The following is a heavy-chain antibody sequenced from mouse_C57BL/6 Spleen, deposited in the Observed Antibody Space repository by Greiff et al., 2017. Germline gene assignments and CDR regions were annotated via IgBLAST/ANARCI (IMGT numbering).Heavy chain of an antibody. D-gene: IGHD2-4*01. J-gene: IGHJ2*01. CDR3: AREDYGIED. V-gene: IGHV1-26*01. CDR1: GYTFTDYY. Sequence: VQLQQSGPELVKPGASVKISCKASGYTFTDYYMNWVKQSHGKSLEWIGDINPNNGGTSYNQKFKGKATLTVDKSSSTAYMELRSLTSEDSAVYYCAREDYGIEDWGQGTTLTVSS. CDR2: INPNNGGT.